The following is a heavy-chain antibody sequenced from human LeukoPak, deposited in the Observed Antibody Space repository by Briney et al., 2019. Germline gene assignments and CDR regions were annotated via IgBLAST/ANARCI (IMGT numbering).Heavy chain of an antibody. CDR3: AKRGWSTVTGERLYYYYMDV. D-gene: IGHD4-17*01. CDR2: IRYDGSNK. J-gene: IGHJ6*03. V-gene: IGHV3-30*02. CDR1: GFTFSSYG. Sequence: GGSLRLSCAASGFTFSSYGMHWVRQAPGKGLEWVAFIRYDGSNKYYADSVKGRFTISRDNSKNTLYLQMNSLRAEDTAVYYCAKRGWSTVTGERLYYYYMDVWGKGTTVTISS.